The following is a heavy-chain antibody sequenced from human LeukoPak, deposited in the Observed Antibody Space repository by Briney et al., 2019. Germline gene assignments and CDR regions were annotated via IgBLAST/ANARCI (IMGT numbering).Heavy chain of an antibody. CDR3: ARTPRPGYCSSTSCLNWFDP. CDR2: INHSGST. Sequence: SETLSLTCAVYGGSFSGYYWSWIRQPPGKGLEWIGEINHSGSTNYNPSLKSRVTISVDTSKNQFSLKLSSVTAADTAVYYCARTPRPGYCSSTSCLNWFDPWGQGTLVTVSS. J-gene: IGHJ5*02. V-gene: IGHV4-34*01. D-gene: IGHD2-2*01. CDR1: GGSFSGYY.